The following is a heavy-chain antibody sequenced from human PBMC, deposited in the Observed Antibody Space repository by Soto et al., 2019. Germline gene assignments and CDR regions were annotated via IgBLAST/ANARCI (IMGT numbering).Heavy chain of an antibody. D-gene: IGHD3-9*01. V-gene: IGHV3-53*01. CDR2: IYSGGST. CDR1: GLTVSSNY. CDR3: ARDYDILTGAPNAFDI. J-gene: IGHJ3*02. Sequence: GGSLRLSCAASGLTVSSNYMSWVRQAPGKGLEWVSVIYSGGSTYYADSVKGRFTISRDNSKNTLYLQMNSLRAEDTAVYYCARDYDILTGAPNAFDIWGQGTMVTVSS.